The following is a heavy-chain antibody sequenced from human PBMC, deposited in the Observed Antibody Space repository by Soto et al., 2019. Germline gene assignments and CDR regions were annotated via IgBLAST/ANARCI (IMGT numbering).Heavy chain of an antibody. CDR2: IRQDGSEK. J-gene: IGHJ5*02. CDR1: GFTFSRYW. D-gene: IGHD6-6*01. V-gene: IGHV3-7*01. Sequence: EVQLVESGGGLVQPGGSLSLSRAASGFTFSRYWMSWVRQAPGKGLEWVANIRQDGSEKSYVDSVKGRFTISRDNAKNSLYLQMNSLRAEDTAVYFCARDLPSISGRPGGWFDPWGQGTLVAVSS. CDR3: ARDLPSISGRPGGWFDP.